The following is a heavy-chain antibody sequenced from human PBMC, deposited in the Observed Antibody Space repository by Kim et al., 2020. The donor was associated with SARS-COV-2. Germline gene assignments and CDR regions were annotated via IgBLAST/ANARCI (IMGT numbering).Heavy chain of an antibody. CDR2: NK. V-gene: IGHV3-33*01. D-gene: IGHD1-26*01. Sequence: NKYYADSVKGRFTISRDNSKNTLYLQMNSLRVEDTAVYYCARADSGYFDYWGQGTQVTVSS. J-gene: IGHJ4*02. CDR3: ARADSGYFDY.